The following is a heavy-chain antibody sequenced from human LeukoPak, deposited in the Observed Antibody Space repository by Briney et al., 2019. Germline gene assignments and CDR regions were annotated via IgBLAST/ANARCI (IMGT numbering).Heavy chain of an antibody. CDR2: IYPGDSDT. V-gene: IGHV5-51*01. CDR3: ARQDGSALYYFDN. Sequence: GESLKISCKGCGYRFTSYWIGWVRQMPGKGLEWMGIIYPGDSDTRYSPSFQGQVTISVDKSISTAYLQWDSLKASDTAMYYCARQDGSALYYFDNWGQGTLVTVSS. CDR1: GYRFTSYW. D-gene: IGHD5-24*01. J-gene: IGHJ4*02.